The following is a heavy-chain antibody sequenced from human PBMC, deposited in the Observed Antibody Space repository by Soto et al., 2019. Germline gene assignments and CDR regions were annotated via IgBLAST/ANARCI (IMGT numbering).Heavy chain of an antibody. D-gene: IGHD4-17*01. V-gene: IGHV3-23*01. Sequence: EVQLLESGGGLVQPGGSLRLSCAASGFTFSSYAMSWVRQAPGKGLEWVSAISGSGGSTYYADSVKGRFTISRDNSKKTLYLQMNSLRAEDTAVYYCAKDSDYGDEPNGSWGQGTLVTVSS. CDR1: GFTFSSYA. CDR3: AKDSDYGDEPNGS. CDR2: ISGSGGST. J-gene: IGHJ4*02.